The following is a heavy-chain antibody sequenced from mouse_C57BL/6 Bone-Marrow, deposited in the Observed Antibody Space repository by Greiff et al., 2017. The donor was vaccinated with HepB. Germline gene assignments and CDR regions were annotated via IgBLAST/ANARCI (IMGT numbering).Heavy chain of an antibody. Sequence: QVQLQQSGAELVRPGTSVKVSCKASGYAFTNYLIEWVKQRPGQGLEWIGVINPGSGGTNYNEKFKGKATLTADKSSSTAYMQLSSLTSEDSAVYFCARGDYYSKGYWGQGTTLTVSS. CDR2: INPGSGGT. V-gene: IGHV1-54*01. J-gene: IGHJ2*01. D-gene: IGHD2-5*01. CDR3: ARGDYYSKGY. CDR1: GYAFTNYL.